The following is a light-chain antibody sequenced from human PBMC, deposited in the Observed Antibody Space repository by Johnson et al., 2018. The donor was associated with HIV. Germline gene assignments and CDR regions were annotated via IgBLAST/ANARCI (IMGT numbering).Light chain of an antibody. CDR2: ENN. V-gene: IGLV1-51*01. J-gene: IGLJ1*01. CDR1: SSNIGNNY. Sequence: QSVLTQPPSVSAAPGQKVTISCSGSSSNIGNNYVSWYQQLPGTAPKLLIYENNKRPSGIPDRFSGSKSGTSATLGITGLQTGDEAEYYCETWDSSLSTGYVFGTGTKVTVL. CDR3: ETWDSSLSTGYV.